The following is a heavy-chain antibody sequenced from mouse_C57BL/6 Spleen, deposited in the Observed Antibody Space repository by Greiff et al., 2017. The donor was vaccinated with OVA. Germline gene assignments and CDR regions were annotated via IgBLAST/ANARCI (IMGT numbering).Heavy chain of an antibody. D-gene: IGHD2-4*01. J-gene: IGHJ3*01. V-gene: IGHV1-15*01. CDR1: GYTFTDYE. CDR3: TRNYDYGAWFAY. Sequence: VKLVESGAELVRPGASVTLSCKASGYTFTDYEMHWVKQTPVHGLEWIGAIDPETGGTAYNQKFKGKAILTADKSSSTAYMELRSLTSEDSAVYYCTRNYDYGAWFAYGGQGTLVTVSA. CDR2: IDPETGGT.